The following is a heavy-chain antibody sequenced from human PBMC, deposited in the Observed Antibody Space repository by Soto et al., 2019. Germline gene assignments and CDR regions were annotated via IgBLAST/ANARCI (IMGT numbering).Heavy chain of an antibody. J-gene: IGHJ6*02. D-gene: IGHD3-22*01. CDR3: ARDYYDSSGYYGFSRTTYYGMDV. Sequence: GASVKVSCKASGYTFTSYGISWVRQAPGQGLEWMGWISAYNGNTNYAHKLQGRVTMTTDTSTSTAYMELRSLRSDDTAVYYCARDYYDSSGYYGFSRTTYYGMDVWGQGTTVTVSS. CDR1: GYTFTSYG. CDR2: ISAYNGNT. V-gene: IGHV1-18*01.